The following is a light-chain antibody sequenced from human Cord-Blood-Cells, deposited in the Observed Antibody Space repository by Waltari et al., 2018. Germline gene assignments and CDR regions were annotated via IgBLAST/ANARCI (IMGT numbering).Light chain of an antibody. J-gene: IGKJ4*01. CDR1: QSISSW. CDR3: QQYNSYPLT. V-gene: IGKV1-5*03. Sequence: DIQMTKSPSTLSASVGDRFTITCRASQSISSWLAWYQQKPGKAPKLLIYKASSLESGVPSRFSGSGSGTEFTLTISSLQPDDFATYYCQQYNSYPLTFGGGTKVEIK. CDR2: KAS.